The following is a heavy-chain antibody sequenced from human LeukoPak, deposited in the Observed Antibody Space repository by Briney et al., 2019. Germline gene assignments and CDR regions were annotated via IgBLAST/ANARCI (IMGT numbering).Heavy chain of an antibody. J-gene: IGHJ4*02. D-gene: IGHD6-13*01. Sequence: SETLSLTCTVSGGSISRYYWSWIRQPPGKGLAWIGYIYYSGSTNYSPSLKSQVTISVDTSKNQFSLKRSSVNAADTAVYYCARSNGARAAGFLDYWGQGTLVTVSS. CDR3: ARSNGARAAGFLDY. V-gene: IGHV4-59*01. CDR1: GGSISRYY. CDR2: IYYSGST.